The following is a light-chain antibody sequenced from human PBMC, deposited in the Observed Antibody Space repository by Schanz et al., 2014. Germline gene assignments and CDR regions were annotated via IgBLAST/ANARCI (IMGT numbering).Light chain of an antibody. Sequence: DIQMTQSPSTLSASVGDRVTITCRASQSISSWLAWYQQKPGKAPKLLIYDASSLESGVPSRFSGSGSGTEFTLTISSLQPEDSATYYCHQSYSPPQFTFGGGTKVEIK. CDR2: DAS. CDR1: QSISSW. J-gene: IGKJ4*01. V-gene: IGKV1-5*01. CDR3: HQSYSPPQFT.